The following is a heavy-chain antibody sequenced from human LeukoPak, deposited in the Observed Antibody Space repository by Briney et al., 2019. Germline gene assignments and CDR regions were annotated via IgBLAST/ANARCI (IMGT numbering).Heavy chain of an antibody. CDR2: IIPIPGIA. CDR1: GGTFSSYT. CDR3: ARDPAGAAGETLFDY. V-gene: IGHV1-69*04. J-gene: IGHJ4*02. Sequence: SVKVSCKASGGTFSSYTISWVRQAPGQGLEWMGRIIPIPGIANYAQKFQGRVTITADKSTSTAYMELSSLRSEDTSVYYCARDPAGAAGETLFDYWGQGTLVTVSS. D-gene: IGHD1-26*01.